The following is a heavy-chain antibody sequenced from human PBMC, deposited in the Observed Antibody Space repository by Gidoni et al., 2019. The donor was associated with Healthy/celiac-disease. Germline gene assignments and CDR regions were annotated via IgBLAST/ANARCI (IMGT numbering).Heavy chain of an antibody. CDR1: GFTFDDYA. J-gene: IGHJ6*02. CDR3: AKEKIRGPVRGADYYYGIDV. CDR2: ISWNSGSI. D-gene: IGHD3-10*02. Sequence: EVQLVESGGGLVQPGRSLRLSCAASGFTFDDYAMHWVRQAPGKGLEWVSGISWNSGSIGYADSVKGRFTISRDNAKNSLYLQMNSLRAEDTALYYCAKEKIRGPVRGADYYYGIDVWGQGTTVTVSS. V-gene: IGHV3-9*01.